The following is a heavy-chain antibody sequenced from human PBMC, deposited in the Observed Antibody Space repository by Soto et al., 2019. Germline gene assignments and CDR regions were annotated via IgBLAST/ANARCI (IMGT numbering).Heavy chain of an antibody. CDR1: GFSFHEYA. J-gene: IGHJ4*02. CDR2: ISSNGGST. CDR3: ARFGFTYYYDY. Sequence: GGSLRLSCAASGFSFHEYAMHWVRQAPGKGLEYVSAISSNGGSTYYANSVKGRFTISRDNSKNTLYLQMGSLRAEDMAVYYCARFGFTYYYDYWGQGTLVTVSS. V-gene: IGHV3-64*01. D-gene: IGHD3-10*01.